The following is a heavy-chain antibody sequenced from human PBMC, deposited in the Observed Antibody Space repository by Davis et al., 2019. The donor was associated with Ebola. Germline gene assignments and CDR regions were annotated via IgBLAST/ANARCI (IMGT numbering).Heavy chain of an antibody. Sequence: AASVKVSCKASGYTFTGYDINWVRQAPGQGLEWMGRIIPILGIANYAQKLQGRVTMTTDTSTSTAYMELRSLRSDDTAVYYCARGITMIVENNWFDPWGQGTLVTVSS. CDR3: ARGITMIVENNWFDP. V-gene: IGHV1-18*01. CDR1: GYTFTGYD. CDR2: IIPILGIA. D-gene: IGHD3-22*01. J-gene: IGHJ5*02.